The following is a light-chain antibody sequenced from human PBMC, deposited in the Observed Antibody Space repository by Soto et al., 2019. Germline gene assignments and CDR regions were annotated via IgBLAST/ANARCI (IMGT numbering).Light chain of an antibody. CDR2: GAS. V-gene: IGKV3-20*01. J-gene: IGKJ3*01. Sequence: DIVLTQSPGTLSLSPGERATLSCRASQSVSSTYLAWYQQKPGQAPRLLIYGASSRATGIPDRFSGSGSGTDFTLTISRLEPEDFAVYYCQQYGSSLFPFGPGNKVDIK. CDR1: QSVSSTY. CDR3: QQYGSSLFP.